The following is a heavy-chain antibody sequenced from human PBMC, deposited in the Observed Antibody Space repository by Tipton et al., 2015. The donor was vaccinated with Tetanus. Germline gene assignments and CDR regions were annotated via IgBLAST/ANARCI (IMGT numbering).Heavy chain of an antibody. CDR1: GGSVRSGDYS. CDR3: AKQADNWFDP. J-gene: IGHJ5*02. Sequence: TLSLTCTVSGGSVRSGDYSWNWIRQPPGMALEWIGTVYYDGSPYYNSSLKSRLTISVDTSKRQFFLRLTSVTAADTAIYYCAKQADNWFDPWGQGTLVTVSS. CDR2: VYYDGSP. V-gene: IGHV4-30-2*03.